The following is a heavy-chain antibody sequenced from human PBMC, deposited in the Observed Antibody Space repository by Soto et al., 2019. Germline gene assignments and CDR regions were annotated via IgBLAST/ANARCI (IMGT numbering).Heavy chain of an antibody. CDR1: GFPFTTYG. CDR2: ISYDGSNK. V-gene: IGHV3-30*03. CDR3: VGGQYYFEY. Sequence: QVQLVESGGGVVQPGRSLRLSCAASGFPFTTYGMHWVREGPGKGLEWVAVISYDGSNKYYAYSVKGRFTISRDNSKTTLYLQMNSLRPEDTALYYCVGGQYYFEYRGQGTRVTGSS. J-gene: IGHJ4*02. D-gene: IGHD3-10*01.